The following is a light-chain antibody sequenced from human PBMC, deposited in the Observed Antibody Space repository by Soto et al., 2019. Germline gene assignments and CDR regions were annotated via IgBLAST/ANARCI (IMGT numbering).Light chain of an antibody. J-gene: IGLJ2*01. Sequence: QSALTQPASVSGSPGQSITISCTGTSSDIGGYNYVSWYQQHPGKAPKLMIYDVSNRPSGVSNRFSGSKSGNTASLTISGLQAEDEAHYYCSSFTSSYTVLFGGGTKLTVL. CDR2: DVS. CDR3: SSFTSSYTVL. V-gene: IGLV2-14*01. CDR1: SSDIGGYNY.